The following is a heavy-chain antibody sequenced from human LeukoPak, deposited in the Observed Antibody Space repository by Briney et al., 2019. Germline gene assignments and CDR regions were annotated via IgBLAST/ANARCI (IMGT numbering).Heavy chain of an antibody. CDR2: LYSGGST. CDR1: GFTVSSNY. J-gene: IGHJ3*02. CDR3: ARGSAGAFDI. Sequence: GGSRRLSCAASGFTVSSNYMSWVRQAPGKGLEWVSVLYSGGSTYYADSVKGRFTISRDNSKNTLYLQMNSLRAEDTAVYHCARGSAGAFDIWGQGTMVTVSS. V-gene: IGHV3-53*01.